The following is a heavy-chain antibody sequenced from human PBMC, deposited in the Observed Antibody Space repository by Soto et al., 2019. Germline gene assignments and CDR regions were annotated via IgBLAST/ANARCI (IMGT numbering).Heavy chain of an antibody. CDR2: IYPGDSDT. Sequence: PGVPLQISWKGSGCSFTSYCIGLMRQMHGKGLEWMGIIYPGDSDTRYSPSFQGQVTISADKSISTAYLQWSSLKASDTAMYYCAKGVAAAGTHYYYGMDVWGQGTTVTVSS. CDR3: AKGVAAAGTHYYYGMDV. D-gene: IGHD6-13*01. J-gene: IGHJ6*02. V-gene: IGHV5-51*01. CDR1: GCSFTSYC.